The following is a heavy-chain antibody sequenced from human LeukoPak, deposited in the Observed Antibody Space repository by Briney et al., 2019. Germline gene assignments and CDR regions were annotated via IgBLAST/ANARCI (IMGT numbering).Heavy chain of an antibody. V-gene: IGHV3-23*01. CDR3: AKVVLVGYDFVTGYYYLDY. CDR2: ISDSGGST. Sequence: GGSLRLSCVASGFSFSRYWMSWVRQAPGKGLEWVSTISDSGGSTYSADSVKGRFTISRDNSKNTLYLHMNSLRAEDTARYYCAKVVLVGYDFVTGYYYLDYWGQGTLVTVSS. CDR1: GFSFSRYW. J-gene: IGHJ4*02. D-gene: IGHD3-9*01.